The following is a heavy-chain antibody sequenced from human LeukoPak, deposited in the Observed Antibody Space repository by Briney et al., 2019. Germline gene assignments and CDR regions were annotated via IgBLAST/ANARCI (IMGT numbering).Heavy chain of an antibody. D-gene: IGHD3-10*01. CDR3: AKDRMVRGVIPTFYDY. Sequence: PGGSLRLSCAASGLTLSSYAMSWVRHAPGEGLEWVSAISGSGGSTYYADSVKGRFTISRDNSKITPYLQMISLRAEDTAVYYCAKDRMVRGVIPTFYDYWGQGTLVTVSS. CDR2: ISGSGGST. V-gene: IGHV3-23*01. CDR1: GLTLSSYA. J-gene: IGHJ4*02.